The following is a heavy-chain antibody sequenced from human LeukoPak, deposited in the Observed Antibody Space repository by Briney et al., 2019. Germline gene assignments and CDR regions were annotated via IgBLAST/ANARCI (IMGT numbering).Heavy chain of an antibody. Sequence: SETLSLTCAVSGVSFSTYYWSWIRQSPEKGLEWIGEVNHSGYTNYNPSLKSRVTISVDTSKNQFSLRLSSVTAADTAVYYCARQLYGSDYWGQGTLVTVSS. D-gene: IGHD4-17*01. V-gene: IGHV4-34*01. CDR3: ARQLYGSDY. J-gene: IGHJ4*02. CDR1: GVSFSTYY. CDR2: VNHSGYT.